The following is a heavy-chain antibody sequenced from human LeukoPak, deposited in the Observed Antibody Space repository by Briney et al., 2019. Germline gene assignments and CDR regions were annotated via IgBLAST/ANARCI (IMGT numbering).Heavy chain of an antibody. CDR2: IWYDGSNK. V-gene: IGHV3-33*01. J-gene: IGHJ3*02. D-gene: IGHD3-22*01. CDR3: ARGYASGQIYDSSGYAPILDAFDI. Sequence: PGGSLRLSCAASGFTFSSYGMHWVRQAPGKGLEWVAVIWYDGSNKYYADSVKGRFTISRDNSKNTLYLQMNSLRAEDTAVYYCARGYASGQIYDSSGYAPILDAFDIWGQGTMVTVSS. CDR1: GFTFSSYG.